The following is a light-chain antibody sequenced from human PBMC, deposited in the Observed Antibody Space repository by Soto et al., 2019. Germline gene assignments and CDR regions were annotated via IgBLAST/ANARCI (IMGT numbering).Light chain of an antibody. CDR1: QSISSW. CDR3: QQYNRYWT. V-gene: IGKV1-5*03. Sequence: DIQMTQSPSTLSASVGDRVTITCRASQSISSWLAWYQQKPGKAPKLLIYTASSLESGVPSRFSGSGSGTEFTLTISSLQPDDFATYYCQQYNRYWTFGQGTMLEIK. J-gene: IGKJ1*01. CDR2: TAS.